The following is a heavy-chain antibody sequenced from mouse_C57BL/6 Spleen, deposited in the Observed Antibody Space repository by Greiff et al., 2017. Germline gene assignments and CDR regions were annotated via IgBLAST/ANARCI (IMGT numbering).Heavy chain of an antibody. J-gene: IGHJ2*01. CDR1: GYAFSSYW. Sequence: QVQLQQSGAELVKPGASVKISCKASGYAFSSYWMNWVKQRPGKGLEWIGQIYPGDGDTNYNGKCKGKATRTADKSSSTADMQLSSLTSEDSAVYFGARAVGWLRDCDYWGQGTTLTVSS. V-gene: IGHV1-80*01. CDR3: ARAVGWLRDCDY. CDR2: IYPGDGDT. D-gene: IGHD2-2*01.